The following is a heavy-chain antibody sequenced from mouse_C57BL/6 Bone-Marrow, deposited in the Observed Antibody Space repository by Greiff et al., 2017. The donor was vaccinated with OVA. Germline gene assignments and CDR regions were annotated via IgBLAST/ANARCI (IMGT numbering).Heavy chain of an antibody. CDR1: GFNIKDDY. CDR2: IDPENGDT. Sequence: EVHLVESGAELVSPGASVKLSCTASGFNIKDDYMHWVKQRPEQGLEWIGWIDPENGDTEYASKFQGKATITADTSSNTAYLQLSSLTSEDTAVYYCTTAMDYWGQGTSVTVSS. CDR3: TTAMDY. J-gene: IGHJ4*01. V-gene: IGHV14-4*01.